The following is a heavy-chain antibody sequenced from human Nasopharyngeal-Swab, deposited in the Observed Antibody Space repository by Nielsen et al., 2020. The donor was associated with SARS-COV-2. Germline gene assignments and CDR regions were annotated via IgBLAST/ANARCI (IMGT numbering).Heavy chain of an antibody. V-gene: IGHV3-21*01. CDR1: GFSFSASG. Sequence: RGSLRLSCAASGFSFSASGMSWVRRAPGKGLEWVSSISIGNSYILYADSVKGRFTISRDNVRESLFLQMNSLTADDTAVYYCARVRYYGSGDYRPHYFDFWGHGALVTVSS. J-gene: IGHJ4*01. CDR3: ARVRYYGSGDYRPHYFDF. CDR2: ISIGNSYI. D-gene: IGHD3-10*01.